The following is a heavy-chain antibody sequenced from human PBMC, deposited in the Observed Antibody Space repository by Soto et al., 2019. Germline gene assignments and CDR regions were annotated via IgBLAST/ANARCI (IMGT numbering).Heavy chain of an antibody. J-gene: IGHJ4*02. CDR1: GGSISSGDYY. D-gene: IGHD3-22*01. CDR2: IYYSGST. CDR3: ASRNYYDSSGYYWGPYYFDY. V-gene: IGHV4-30-4*01. Sequence: QVQLQESGPGLVKPSQTLSPTCTVSGGSISSGDYYWSWIRQPPGKGLEWIGYIYYSGSTYYNPSLKSRVTISVDTSKNQFSLKLSSVTAADTAVYYCASRNYYDSSGYYWGPYYFDYWGQGTLVTVSS.